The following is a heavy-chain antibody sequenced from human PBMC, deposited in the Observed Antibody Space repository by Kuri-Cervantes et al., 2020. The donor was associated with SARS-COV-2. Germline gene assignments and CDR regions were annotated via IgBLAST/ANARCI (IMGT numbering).Heavy chain of an antibody. J-gene: IGHJ1*01. CDR3: AKDSITIFGVVIVQEYFQH. CDR2: IYSCGST. Sequence: GESLKISCAASGFTVSSNYMSWVRQAPGKGLEWVSVIYSCGSTYYADSVKGRFTISRDNSKNTLYLQMNSLRAEDTAVYYCAKDSITIFGVVIVQEYFQHWGQGTLVTVSS. CDR1: GFTVSSNY. V-gene: IGHV3-53*01. D-gene: IGHD3-3*01.